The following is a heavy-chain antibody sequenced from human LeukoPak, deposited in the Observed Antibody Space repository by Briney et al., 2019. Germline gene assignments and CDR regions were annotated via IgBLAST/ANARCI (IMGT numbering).Heavy chain of an antibody. CDR3: ATKEPSTSGWSY. CDR1: GFTFNRDW. D-gene: IGHD6-19*01. J-gene: IGHJ4*02. V-gene: IGHV3-7*01. CDR2: IKEDGSEK. Sequence: GGSLRLSCAASGFTFNRDWTAWVRQAPGKGLEWVANIKEDGSEKNYVDSVKGRFTISRDNAENSVYLQMNDLRGEDTGVYYCATKEPSTSGWSYWGQGTLVAVSS.